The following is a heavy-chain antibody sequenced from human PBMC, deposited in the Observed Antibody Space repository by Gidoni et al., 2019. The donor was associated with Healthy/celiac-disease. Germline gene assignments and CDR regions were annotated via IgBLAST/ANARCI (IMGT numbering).Heavy chain of an antibody. CDR2: ISGSGGST. V-gene: IGHV3-23*01. J-gene: IGHJ4*02. Sequence: EVQLLESGGGLVQPGGSLRLLCAASGFPFTRYAMSWVLQAPGKGLEWVSAISGSGGSTYYADSVKGRFTISRDNSKNTLYLQMNSLRAEDTAVYYCAKDSNYYDSGAFWNYWGQGTLVTVSS. D-gene: IGHD3-22*01. CDR3: AKDSNYYDSGAFWNY. CDR1: GFPFTRYA.